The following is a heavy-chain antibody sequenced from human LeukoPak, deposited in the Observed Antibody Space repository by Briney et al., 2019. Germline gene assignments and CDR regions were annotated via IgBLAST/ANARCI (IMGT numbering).Heavy chain of an antibody. CDR2: ITSTGRYI. V-gene: IGHV3-21*01. CDR3: ARLRNVGGNPHPFNV. D-gene: IGHD4-23*01. Sequence: GGSLRLSCAASGFNFIDYTMNWVRQAPGKGLEWVSSITSTGRYIFYADSLKGRFTISRDNAKKSLYLQMNSPRAEDTAVYYCARLRNVGGNPHPFNVWGQGTTVTVSS. CDR1: GFNFIDYT. J-gene: IGHJ3*01.